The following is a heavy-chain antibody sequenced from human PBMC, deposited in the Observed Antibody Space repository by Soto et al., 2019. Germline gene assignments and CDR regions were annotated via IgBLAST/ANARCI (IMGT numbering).Heavy chain of an antibody. Sequence: HPGGSLRLSCAASGFTFSTYAMSWVRQAPGKGLEWVSTIDNSGGITYYADSVKGRFTISRDNSKNTLYLQMNSLRAEDTAVYYCAREIVVARGASYFDYWGPGTLVTVSS. CDR3: AREIVVARGASYFDY. J-gene: IGHJ4*02. CDR1: GFTFSTYA. D-gene: IGHD2-2*01. V-gene: IGHV3-23*05. CDR2: IDNSGGIT.